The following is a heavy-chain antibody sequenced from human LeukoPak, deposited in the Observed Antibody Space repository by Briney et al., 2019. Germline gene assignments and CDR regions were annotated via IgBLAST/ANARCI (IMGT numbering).Heavy chain of an antibody. V-gene: IGHV3-7*01. CDR3: ATTPHTTQYNWFDH. D-gene: IGHD4-23*01. Sequence: PVGSLRLSCTLSGITFHKSWMTWVRQTPGKRQEWVANINPVGSARSYVDSVRGRFDISRDNARNSVFLQMNSLRAEDTATYYCATTPHTTQYNWFDHWGQGALVTVSS. CDR1: GITFHKSW. CDR2: INPVGSAR. J-gene: IGHJ5*02.